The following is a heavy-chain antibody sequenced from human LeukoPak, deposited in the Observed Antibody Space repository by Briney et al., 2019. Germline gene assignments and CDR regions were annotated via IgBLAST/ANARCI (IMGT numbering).Heavy chain of an antibody. CDR3: ARGGYCSSTSCSPSWFDP. V-gene: IGHV1-8*03. CDR1: AYTFTSYD. Sequence: ASVKVSCKASAYTFTSYDINWVRQATGQGLEWMGWMNPNSGNTGYAQKFQGRVTITRNTSISTAYMELSSLRSEDTAVYYCARGGYCSSTSCSPSWFDPWGQGTLVTVSS. D-gene: IGHD2-2*01. J-gene: IGHJ5*02. CDR2: MNPNSGNT.